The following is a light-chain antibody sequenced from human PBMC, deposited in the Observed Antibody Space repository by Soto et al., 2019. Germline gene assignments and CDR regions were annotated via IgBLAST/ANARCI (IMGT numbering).Light chain of an antibody. Sequence: DIQMTESPSSLSASVGDRVTITCRASQSIVTYLNWYLQKPGKAPKLLIYAASSLQSGVPSRFSGSGSGTDFTLTISSLQPEDFATYYCQQANSFPLTFGGGTKVDIK. CDR3: QQANSFPLT. CDR2: AAS. V-gene: IGKV1-39*01. J-gene: IGKJ4*01. CDR1: QSIVTY.